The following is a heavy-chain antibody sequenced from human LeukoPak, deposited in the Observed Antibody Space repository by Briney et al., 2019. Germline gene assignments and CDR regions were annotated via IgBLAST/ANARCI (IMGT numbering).Heavy chain of an antibody. CDR1: GGSISSSSYY. CDR3: AREGAGGKDY. Sequence: SETLSLTCTVSGGSISSSSYYWGWIRQPPGKGLEWIGTIYYSGSTYYNPSLKSRVTISVDTSKNQFSLKLSSVTAADTAVYYCAREGAGGKDYWGQGTLVTVSS. D-gene: IGHD1-14*01. J-gene: IGHJ4*02. CDR2: IYYSGST. V-gene: IGHV4-39*07.